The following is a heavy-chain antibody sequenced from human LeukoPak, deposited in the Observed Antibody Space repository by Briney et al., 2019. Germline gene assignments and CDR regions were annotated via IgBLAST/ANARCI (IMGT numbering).Heavy chain of an antibody. CDR3: ARGGPAAGRFDY. D-gene: IGHD6-13*01. Sequence: GGSLRLSCAASGFTVSSNYMSWVRQAPGKGLEWVSVIYSGGSTYYADFVKGRFTISRDNSKNTLYLQMNSLRAEGTAVYYCARGGPAAGRFDYWGQGTLVTVSS. J-gene: IGHJ4*02. CDR1: GFTVSSNY. V-gene: IGHV3-66*01. CDR2: IYSGGST.